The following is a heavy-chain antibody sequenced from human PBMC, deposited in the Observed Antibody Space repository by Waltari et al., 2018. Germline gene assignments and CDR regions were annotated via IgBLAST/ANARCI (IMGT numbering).Heavy chain of an antibody. CDR2: IYHSGST. CDR3: ARAITGTTRGFDP. Sequence: QVQLQESGPGLVKPSETLSLTCAVPGYSISSGYYWGWIRQPPGKGLEWIGSIYHSGSTYYNPSLKSRVTISVDTSKNQFSLKLSSVTAADTAVYYCARAITGTTRGFDPWGQGTLVTVSS. J-gene: IGHJ5*02. V-gene: IGHV4-38-2*01. CDR1: GYSISSGYY. D-gene: IGHD1-7*01.